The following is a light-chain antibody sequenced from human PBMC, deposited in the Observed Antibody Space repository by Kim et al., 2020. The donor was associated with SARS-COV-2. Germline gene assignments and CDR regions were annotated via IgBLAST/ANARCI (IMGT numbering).Light chain of an antibody. CDR3: SSYAGSSTWV. V-gene: IGLV2-14*03. CDR1: SSDVGGYAY. J-gene: IGLJ3*02. Sequence: QSALTQPASVSGSPGQSITISCTGTSSDVGGYAYVSWYQRHPGKAPKLMIYDVTKRPSGVSHRFSGSKSGNTASLSISGLQADDAADYFCSSYAGSSTWVFGGGTQLTVL. CDR2: DVT.